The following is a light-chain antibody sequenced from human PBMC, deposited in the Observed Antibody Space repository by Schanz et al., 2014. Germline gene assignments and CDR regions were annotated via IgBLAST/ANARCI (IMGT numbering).Light chain of an antibody. CDR3: ASYTGGGTV. V-gene: IGLV2-14*01. Sequence: QSALTQPASVSGSPGQSITISCTGTSSDVGGYNYVSWYQQHPGKAPKLMICDVRQRPSGVSHRFSGSKSGNTASLTISGLQAEDEADYYCASYTGGGTVFGGGTKLTVL. CDR1: SSDVGGYNY. CDR2: DVR. J-gene: IGLJ3*02.